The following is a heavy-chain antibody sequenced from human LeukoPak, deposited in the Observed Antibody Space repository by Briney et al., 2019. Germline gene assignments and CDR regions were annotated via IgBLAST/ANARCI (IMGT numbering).Heavy chain of an antibody. Sequence: ASVKVSCKVSGYTLTELSMHWVRQAPGKGLEWMGGFDPEDGETIYAQKFQGRVTMTEDTSTDTAYMELRSLRSEDTAVYYYATVRTYYDSSGYTGDAFDIWGQGTMVTVSS. J-gene: IGHJ3*02. CDR3: ATVRTYYDSSGYTGDAFDI. D-gene: IGHD3-22*01. V-gene: IGHV1-24*01. CDR1: GYTLTELS. CDR2: FDPEDGET.